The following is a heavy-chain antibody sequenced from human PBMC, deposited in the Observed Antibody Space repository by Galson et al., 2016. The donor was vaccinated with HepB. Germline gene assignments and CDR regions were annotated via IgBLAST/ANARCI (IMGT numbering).Heavy chain of an antibody. Sequence: SLRLSCAVSGFTFDDYAMHWVRQAPGKGLEWVSSISWNGGSIGYADSVKGRLTISRDNAKRSLYLQRNSLRAEDTALYYCSKDQHTGTGGSYYGMDVWGQGTTVIVAS. V-gene: IGHV3-9*01. CDR2: ISWNGGSI. J-gene: IGHJ6*02. CDR3: SKDQHTGTGGSYYGMDV. D-gene: IGHD3-16*01. CDR1: GFTFDDYA.